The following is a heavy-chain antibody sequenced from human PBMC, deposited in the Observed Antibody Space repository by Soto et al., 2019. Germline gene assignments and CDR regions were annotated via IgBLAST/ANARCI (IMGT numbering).Heavy chain of an antibody. CDR1: GFTFSNCG. Sequence: EVQLLESGGGLVQPGGSLRLSCAASGFTFSNCGMSWVRRAPGKALEWVSSISLSGDNTYYADSVRGRFTISRDNSKNTLFLQMNSLRADDTAVYYCAKDRRSSGNYGYFDYWGQGTPVTGSP. CDR2: ISLSGDNT. V-gene: IGHV3-23*01. D-gene: IGHD1-7*01. J-gene: IGHJ4*02. CDR3: AKDRRSSGNYGYFDY.